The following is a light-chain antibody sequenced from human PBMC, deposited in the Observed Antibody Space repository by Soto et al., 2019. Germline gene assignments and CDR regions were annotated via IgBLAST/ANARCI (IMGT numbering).Light chain of an antibody. J-gene: IGKJ5*01. CDR2: NPS. Sequence: EIVMTQSPGTLSVSPGETATLSCRASQGISTKVAWYQQKPGQAPRLLIYNPSIRATDIPARFSGSGSGTEFTLTISSLQSEDFAVYYCQQYKNWPITFGQGTRLEVK. CDR1: QGISTK. CDR3: QQYKNWPIT. V-gene: IGKV3-15*01.